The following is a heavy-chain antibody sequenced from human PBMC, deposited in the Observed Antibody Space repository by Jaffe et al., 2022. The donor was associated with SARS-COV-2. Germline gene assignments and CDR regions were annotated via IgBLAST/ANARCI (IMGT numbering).Heavy chain of an antibody. CDR3: ARLAARAYHYYGMDV. V-gene: IGHV4-39*01. Sequence: QLQLQESGPGLVKPSETLSLTCTVSGGSVSSSSYYWGWIRQPPGKGLEWIGSIYFSGSTYYNPSLKSRVTISVDTAKNQFSLKLSSVTAADTGVYYCARLAARAYHYYGMDVWGQGTTVTVSS. CDR2: IYFSGST. CDR1: GGSVSSSSYY. J-gene: IGHJ6*02. D-gene: IGHD6-6*01.